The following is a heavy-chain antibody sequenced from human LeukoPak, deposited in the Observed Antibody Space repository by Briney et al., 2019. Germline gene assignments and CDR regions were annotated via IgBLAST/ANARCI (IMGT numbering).Heavy chain of an antibody. CDR3: ARDAYGYSTGGFDY. V-gene: IGHV1-69*05. D-gene: IGHD6-25*01. Sequence: SVKVSCKASGGTFSSYAISWVRQAPGQGLEWMGGIIPIFGTANYAQKFQGRVTITTDESTSTAYMELSSLRSEDTAVYYCARDAYGYSTGGFDYWGQGTLVTVSS. CDR1: GGTFSSYA. CDR2: IIPIFGTA. J-gene: IGHJ4*02.